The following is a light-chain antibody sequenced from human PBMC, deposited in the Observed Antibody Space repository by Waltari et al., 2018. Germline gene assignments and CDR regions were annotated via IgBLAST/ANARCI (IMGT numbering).Light chain of an antibody. CDR1: QSVDTY. CDR2: DAS. V-gene: IGKV3-11*01. J-gene: IGKJ4*01. CDR3: HQRSNWPLT. Sequence: EIVLTQSPATLSLSPGERATLSCRASQSVDTYLARYQHKPGQVPRLLIYDASNRATGIPARFSGSGSGADFTLIISSLEPEDFAVYYCHQRSNWPLTFGGGTKVEIK.